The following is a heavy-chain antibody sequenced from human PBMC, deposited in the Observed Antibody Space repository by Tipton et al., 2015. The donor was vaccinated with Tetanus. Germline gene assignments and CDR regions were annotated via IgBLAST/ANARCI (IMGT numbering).Heavy chain of an antibody. CDR3: ARSIAAAAVWPYDF. CDR1: GDSLSNGDYY. CDR2: IYYSGST. V-gene: IGHV4-30-4*01. Sequence: TLSLTCTVSGDSLSNGDYYWSWIRQPPGKGLESIGYIYYSGSTNYNPSLESRITMSVDTTKKRISLRLASLMAADTAVYFCARSIAAAAVWPYDFWGQGTLVTVTS. D-gene: IGHD6-13*01. J-gene: IGHJ4*02.